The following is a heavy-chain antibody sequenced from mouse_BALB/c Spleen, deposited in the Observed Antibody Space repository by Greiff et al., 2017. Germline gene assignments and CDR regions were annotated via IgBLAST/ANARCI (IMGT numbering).Heavy chain of an antibody. D-gene: IGHD1-2*01. CDR3: AREAHYYGNPYYFDY. CDR1: GFTFSSYA. Sequence: EVQRVESGGGLVKPGGSLKLSCAASGFTFSSYAMSWVRQTPEKRLEWVASISSGGSTYYPDSVKGRFTISRDNARNILYLQMSSLRSEDTAMYYCAREAHYYGNPYYFDYWGQGTTLTVSS. J-gene: IGHJ2*01. V-gene: IGHV5-6-5*01. CDR2: ISSGGST.